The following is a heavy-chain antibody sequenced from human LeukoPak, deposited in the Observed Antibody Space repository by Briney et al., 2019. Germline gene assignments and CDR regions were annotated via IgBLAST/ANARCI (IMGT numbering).Heavy chain of an antibody. J-gene: IGHJ5*02. CDR2: ISYDGSNK. CDR1: GFTFSSYG. Sequence: PGRSLRLSCAASGFTFSSYGMHWVRQAPGKGLEWVAVISYDGSNKYYADSVKGRFTISRDNSKNTLYLQMNSLRAKDTAVYYCAKGYCSSTSCYPRFDPWGQGTLVTVSS. D-gene: IGHD2-2*01. V-gene: IGHV3-30*18. CDR3: AKGYCSSTSCYPRFDP.